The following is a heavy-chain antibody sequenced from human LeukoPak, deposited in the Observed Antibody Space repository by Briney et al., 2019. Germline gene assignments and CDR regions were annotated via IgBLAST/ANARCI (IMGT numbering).Heavy chain of an antibody. CDR3: AKDGRYCSGGSCYWWDY. V-gene: IGHV3-23*01. CDR1: GFTFSSYA. Sequence: GGSLRLSCAASGFTFSSYAMSWVRRAPAKGLEWASAISGSGGSRYYADSVKGRFTTSRDNSKNTLYLQMNSLRAEDTAVYYCAKDGRYCSGGSCYWWDYWGQGTLVTVSS. CDR2: ISGSGGSR. D-gene: IGHD2-15*01. J-gene: IGHJ4*02.